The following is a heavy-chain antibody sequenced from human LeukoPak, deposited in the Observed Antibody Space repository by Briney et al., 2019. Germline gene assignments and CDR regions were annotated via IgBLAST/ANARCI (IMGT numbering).Heavy chain of an antibody. CDR2: INHSGST. D-gene: IGHD2-2*01. V-gene: IGHV4-34*01. Sequence: SETLSLTCAVYGESFSGYYWSWIRQPPGKGLEWIGEINHSGSTNYNPSLKSRVTISVDTSKNQFSLKLSSVTAADTAVYYCARGDIVVVGGWFDPWGQGTLVTVSS. CDR3: ARGDIVVVGGWFDP. CDR1: GESFSGYY. J-gene: IGHJ5*02.